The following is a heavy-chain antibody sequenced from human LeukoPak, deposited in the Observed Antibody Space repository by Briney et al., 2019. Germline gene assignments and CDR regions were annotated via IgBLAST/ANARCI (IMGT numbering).Heavy chain of an antibody. V-gene: IGHV3-20*04. J-gene: IGHJ3*02. Sequence: GGALRVSCPSTRCTFVDYVRNEVRQVRGRGLEGVSGINWIGDSTAYADSVKGRFTISRDNAKNSLYLQMNSLRAEDTALYYCARDPYIWHAFDIWGQGTMVTVSS. CDR2: INWIGDST. D-gene: IGHD2-2*02. CDR3: ARDPYIWHAFDI. CDR1: RCTFVDYV.